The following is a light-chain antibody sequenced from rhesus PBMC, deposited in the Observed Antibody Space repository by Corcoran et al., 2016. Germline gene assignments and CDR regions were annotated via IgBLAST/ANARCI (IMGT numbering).Light chain of an antibody. CDR1: QSVGSN. Sequence: ETVVTQSPATLSLSPGERATLSCRASQSVGSNLAWYQQKPGQAPKLLIYEASSRAPGFPDRVSGSGSGTEFTLTISSLEPEDVGVYYCQQYNNWNSFGQGTKVEIK. CDR2: EAS. CDR3: QQYNNWNS. J-gene: IGKJ2*01. V-gene: IGKV3-42*02.